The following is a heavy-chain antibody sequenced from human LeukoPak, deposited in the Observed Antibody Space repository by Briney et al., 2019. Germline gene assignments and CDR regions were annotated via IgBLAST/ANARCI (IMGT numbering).Heavy chain of an antibody. V-gene: IGHV4-34*01. J-gene: IGHJ6*03. CDR3: ARLRPYYYGSGSYSRDYYYYYMDV. CDR2: INHSGST. CDR1: GGSFSGYY. D-gene: IGHD3-10*01. Sequence: PSETLSLTCAVYGGSFSGYYWSWIRQPPGKGLEWIGEINHSGSTNYNPSLKSRVTISVDTSKNQFSLKLSSVTAADTAVYYCARLRPYYYGSGSYSRDYYYYYMDVWGKGTTVTISS.